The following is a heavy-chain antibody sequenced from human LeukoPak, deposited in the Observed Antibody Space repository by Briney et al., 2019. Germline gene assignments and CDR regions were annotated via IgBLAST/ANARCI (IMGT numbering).Heavy chain of an antibody. D-gene: IGHD5-18*01. CDR1: GFTFSSYA. CDR3: ATDTAMVTTFDY. CDR2: ISGSGGST. Sequence: GGSLRLSCAASGFTFSSYAMSWVRQAPGKGLEWVSAISGSGGSTYYADSVKGRFTISRDNSKNTLYLQMNSLRAEDTAVYYCATDTAMVTTFDYWGQGTLVTVSS. J-gene: IGHJ4*02. V-gene: IGHV3-23*01.